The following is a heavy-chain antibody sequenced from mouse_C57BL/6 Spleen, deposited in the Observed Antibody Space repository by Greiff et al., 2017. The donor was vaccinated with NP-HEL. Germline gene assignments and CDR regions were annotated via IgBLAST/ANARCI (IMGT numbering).Heavy chain of an antibody. CDR3: ARDNYYGSSEVAWFAY. CDR1: GFTFSSYA. J-gene: IGHJ3*01. V-gene: IGHV5-4*01. CDR2: ISDGGSYT. Sequence: EVHLVESGGGLVKPGGSLKLSCAASGFTFSSYAMSWVRQTPEKRLEWVATISDGGSYTYYPDNVKGRFTISRDNAKNNLYLQMSHLKSEDTAMYYCARDNYYGSSEVAWFAYWGQGTLVTVSA. D-gene: IGHD1-1*01.